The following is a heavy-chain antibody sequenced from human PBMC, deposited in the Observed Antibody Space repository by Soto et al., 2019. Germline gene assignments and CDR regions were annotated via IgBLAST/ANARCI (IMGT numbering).Heavy chain of an antibody. CDR1: GGSISSYD. CDR2: VYYSGST. J-gene: IGHJ3*02. CDR3: ASHLSHAFDI. V-gene: IGHV4-59*08. Sequence: QVQLQESGPGLVKPSETLSLTCNVSGGSISSYDWNWIRQPPGKGLEWIGYVYYSGSTNYNPSLKXXVXIXADTSKNQFSLKLYSVTAADTALYYCASHLSHAFDIWGQGTMVTVSS.